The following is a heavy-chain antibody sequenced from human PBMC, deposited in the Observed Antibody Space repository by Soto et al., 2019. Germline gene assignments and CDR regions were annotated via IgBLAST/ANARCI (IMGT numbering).Heavy chain of an antibody. J-gene: IGHJ4*02. D-gene: IGHD2-8*01. CDR2: IKSTTDGGTA. CDR1: GFTFDNAW. Sequence: EVQLVESGGGLVKPGGSLRLSCAASGFTFDNAWMSWVRQAPGKGLEWVGRIKSTTDGGTADYAAPVKGRFTISRDDSKNTLFLQMNSLKTADTAVYYCTTDRGHMYDFDYWGEGTLVPVSS. V-gene: IGHV3-15*01. CDR3: TTDRGHMYDFDY.